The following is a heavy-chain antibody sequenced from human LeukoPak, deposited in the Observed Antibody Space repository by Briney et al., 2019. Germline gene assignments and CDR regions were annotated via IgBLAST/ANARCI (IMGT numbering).Heavy chain of an antibody. V-gene: IGHV6-1*01. CDR3: ARDGPLKYELLWFGESLSHWYFDL. D-gene: IGHD3-10*01. CDR1: GDSVSSNSAA. CDR2: TYYRSKWYN. J-gene: IGHJ2*01. Sequence: SQTLSLTCAISGDSVSSNSAARNWIRQSPSRGLEWLGRTYYRSKWYNDYAVSVKSRITINPDTSKNQFSLQLNSVTPEDTAVYYCARDGPLKYELLWFGESLSHWYFDLWGRGTLVTVSS.